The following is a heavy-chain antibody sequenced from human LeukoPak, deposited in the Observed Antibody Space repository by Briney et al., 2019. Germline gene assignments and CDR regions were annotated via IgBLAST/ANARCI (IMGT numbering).Heavy chain of an antibody. CDR1: GFTFSSYW. Sequence: QAGGSLRLSCVVSGFTFSSYWMSWVRQAPGKGLEWVANIKQDGSEKYYVDSVKGRFTISRDNAKNSLYLQMNSLRAEDTAVYYCARDQRGYSYGYEGEKWGIYYYYYMDVWGKGTTVTVSS. CDR3: ARDQRGYSYGYEGEKWGIYYYYYMDV. CDR2: IKQDGSEK. J-gene: IGHJ6*03. V-gene: IGHV3-7*01. D-gene: IGHD5-18*01.